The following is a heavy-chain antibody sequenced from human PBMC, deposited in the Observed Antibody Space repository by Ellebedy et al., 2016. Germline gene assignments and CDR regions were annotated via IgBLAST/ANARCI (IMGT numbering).Heavy chain of an antibody. CDR3: ARDRGYTYGWYFDL. D-gene: IGHD5-18*01. CDR1: GFIFSNHN. CDR2: ISSSDSTI. Sequence: GGSLRLXXAASGFIFSNHNMNWVRQAPGKGLEWVSYISSSDSTIYYADSVKGRFTISRDNAKNSLYLQMNSLRVEDTAVYYCARDRGYTYGWYFDLWGQGNLVTVSS. J-gene: IGHJ4*02. V-gene: IGHV3-48*03.